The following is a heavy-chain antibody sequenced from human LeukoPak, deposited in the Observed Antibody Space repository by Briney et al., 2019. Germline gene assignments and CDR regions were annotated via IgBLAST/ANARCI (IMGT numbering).Heavy chain of an antibody. CDR3: ARDMDTAMDFDY. Sequence: GASVKVSGKASGYTFTSYYMHWVRQAPGQGLEWMAIINPSGGSTRYAQKFQGRVTMTRDTSTSTVYMELSSLRSEDTAVYYCARDMDTAMDFDYWGQGTLVTVSS. D-gene: IGHD5-18*01. CDR2: INPSGGST. V-gene: IGHV1-46*01. CDR1: GYTFTSYY. J-gene: IGHJ4*02.